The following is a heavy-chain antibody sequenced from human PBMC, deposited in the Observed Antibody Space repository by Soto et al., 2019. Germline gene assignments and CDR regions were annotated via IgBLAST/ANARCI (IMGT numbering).Heavy chain of an antibody. CDR3: ASDRVTIFGVVIIPSDY. CDR1: GFTFSGYA. CDR2: ISGSGGST. Sequence: GGSLRLSCAASGFTFSGYAMSRVRQAPGKGLEWVSAISGSGGSTYYADSVKGRFTISRDNSKNTLYLQMNSLRAEDTAVYYCASDRVTIFGVVIIPSDYWGQGTLVTVSS. V-gene: IGHV3-23*01. J-gene: IGHJ4*02. D-gene: IGHD3-3*01.